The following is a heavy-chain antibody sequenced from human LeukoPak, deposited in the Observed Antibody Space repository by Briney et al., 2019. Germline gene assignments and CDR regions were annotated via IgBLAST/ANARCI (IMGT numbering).Heavy chain of an antibody. D-gene: IGHD6-19*01. Sequence: PGGSLRLSCAASGFTFSSYAMSWVRQAPGKGLEWVSAISGSGGSTYFADSVKGRFTISRDNSKNTLYLQMNSLRAEDAAVYYCAKDRLAVAGTLRWQPLFDRWGQGTLVTVSS. CDR2: ISGSGGST. CDR3: AKDRLAVAGTLRWQPLFDR. CDR1: GFTFSSYA. V-gene: IGHV3-23*01. J-gene: IGHJ4*02.